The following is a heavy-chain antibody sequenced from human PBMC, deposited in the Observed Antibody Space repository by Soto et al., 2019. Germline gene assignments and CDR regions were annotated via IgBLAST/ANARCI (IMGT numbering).Heavy chain of an antibody. Sequence: GGSLRLSCAASGFTFSSYAMSWVRQAPGKGPEWVSGIGGSGDSTDYADSVKGRFTISRDNSKNTVYLQMNSLRAEDTAAYYCAKDRREVPENNWFDFWGQGTLVTVSS. V-gene: IGHV3-23*01. CDR2: IGGSGDST. CDR1: GFTFSSYA. J-gene: IGHJ5*01. D-gene: IGHD2-2*01. CDR3: AKDRREVPENNWFDF.